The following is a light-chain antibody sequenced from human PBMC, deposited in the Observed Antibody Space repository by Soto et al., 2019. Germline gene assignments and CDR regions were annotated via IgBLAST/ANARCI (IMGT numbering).Light chain of an antibody. CDR2: EVT. Sequence: QSALTQPPSASGSPGQSATISCAGTYSDIGGYNYVSWYQQHPDKLPKLIIYEVTKRPSGVPDRFSGSKSGYTASLTVSDLQPADEAVYYCSSYSGTNSNVIFGGGTKLTVL. CDR3: SSYSGTNSNVI. CDR1: YSDIGGYNY. J-gene: IGLJ2*01. V-gene: IGLV2-8*01.